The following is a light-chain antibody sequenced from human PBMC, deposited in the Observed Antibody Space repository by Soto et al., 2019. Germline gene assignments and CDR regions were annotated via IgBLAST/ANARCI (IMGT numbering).Light chain of an antibody. CDR3: QQYGVSPAT. V-gene: IGKV3-20*01. CDR1: QSFNSIY. CDR2: GAS. Sequence: EIVLTQSPGTLSLSPGERATLSCRASQSFNSIYLAWYQQKPGQAPRLLIYGASSRATGIPDRFSGSGSGTDFTLTITRLEPEDFAVYFCQQYGVSPATFGGGTKVDIK. J-gene: IGKJ4*01.